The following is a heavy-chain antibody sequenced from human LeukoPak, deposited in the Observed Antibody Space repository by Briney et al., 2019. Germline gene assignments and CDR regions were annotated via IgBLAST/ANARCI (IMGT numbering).Heavy chain of an antibody. Sequence: GSVKVSCKASGYTFTSYYIHWVRHAPGRGLACMGVINPSGGSPTYAQNFQGRVTINADESTSTAYMELSSLRSEDTAVYYCARGYRGYDPNAKLRLDYHYHGMDVWGQGTTVTVSS. D-gene: IGHD5-12*01. CDR1: GYTFTSYY. CDR2: INPSGGSP. J-gene: IGHJ6*02. CDR3: ARGYRGYDPNAKLRLDYHYHGMDV. V-gene: IGHV1-46*01.